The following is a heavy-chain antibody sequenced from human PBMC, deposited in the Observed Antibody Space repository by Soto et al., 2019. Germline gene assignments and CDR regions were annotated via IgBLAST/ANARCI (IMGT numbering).Heavy chain of an antibody. CDR3: ANRVIFIIFGWSLGWFDP. D-gene: IGHD3-3*01. J-gene: IGHJ5*02. Sequence: SGPTLVNPTQTLTLTCTFSGFSLSTSGVGVGWIRQPPGRALEWLALIYWDDDKRYSPSLRSRLTITKDTSKSQVVLTMTNMDPVDKAKYYCANRVIFIIFGWSLGWFDPWCQGILVSVS. CDR1: GFSLSTSGVG. CDR2: IYWDDDK. V-gene: IGHV2-5*02.